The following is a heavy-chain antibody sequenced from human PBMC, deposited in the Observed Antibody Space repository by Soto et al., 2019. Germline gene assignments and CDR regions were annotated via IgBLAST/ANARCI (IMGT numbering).Heavy chain of an antibody. D-gene: IGHD3-3*01. Sequence: PVGSLRLSCVCTGLNFDDFAMHWVRQSPGKGLEWVSGITWNSRVLAYADSVKGRFTISRDNARNSLYLQMDSLRDEDTALYYCAKGRYDFWSKYYFESWGQGTLVTVS. CDR3: AKGRYDFWSKYYFES. CDR1: GLNFDDFA. V-gene: IGHV3-9*01. CDR2: ITWNSRVL. J-gene: IGHJ4*02.